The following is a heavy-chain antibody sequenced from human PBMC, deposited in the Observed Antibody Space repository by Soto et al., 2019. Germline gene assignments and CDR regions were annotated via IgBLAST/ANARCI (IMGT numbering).Heavy chain of an antibody. Sequence: ASETLSLTCTVSGGSISSYYWSWIRQPPGKGLEWIGYIYYSGSTNYNPSLKSRVTISVDTSKNQFSLKLSSVTAADTAVYYYASYIGLERRGIFDYWGQGTLVTVSS. CDR3: ASYIGLERRGIFDY. V-gene: IGHV4-59*08. J-gene: IGHJ4*02. CDR2: IYYSGST. CDR1: GGSISSYY. D-gene: IGHD1-1*01.